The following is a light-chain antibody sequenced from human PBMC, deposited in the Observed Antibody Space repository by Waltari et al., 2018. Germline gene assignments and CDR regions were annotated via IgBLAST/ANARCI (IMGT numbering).Light chain of an antibody. J-gene: IGLJ2*01. V-gene: IGLV2-8*01. CDR2: EVS. Sequence: QSALTQPPSASGSPGQSVTISCTGTSSDVGAYNYVSWYHQQPGKAPKRMIYEVSKRPSGVPDCFAGSKSGNTASLTVSGLQAEDEAYYFCSSYTGSSVAVVFGGGTKLTVL. CDR1: SSDVGAYNY. CDR3: SSYTGSSVAVV.